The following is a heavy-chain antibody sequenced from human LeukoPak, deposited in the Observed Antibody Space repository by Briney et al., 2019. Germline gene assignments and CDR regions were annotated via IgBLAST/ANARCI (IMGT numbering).Heavy chain of an antibody. CDR2: IYYSGST. D-gene: IGHD2-21*02. V-gene: IGHV4-39*07. J-gene: IGHJ4*02. CDR1: GGSISSSSYY. Sequence: PSETLSLTCTVSGGSISSSSYYWGWIRQPPGKGLEWIGSIYYSGSTYYNPSLKSRVTISVDTSKNQFSLKLSSVTAADTAVYYCARDWAYCGGDCYFPFDYWGQGTLVTVSS. CDR3: ARDWAYCGGDCYFPFDY.